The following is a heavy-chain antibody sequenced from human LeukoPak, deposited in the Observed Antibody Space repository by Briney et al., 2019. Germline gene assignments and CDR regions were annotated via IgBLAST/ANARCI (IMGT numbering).Heavy chain of an antibody. V-gene: IGHV3-48*01. D-gene: IGHD5-18*01. CDR1: GFTFSSYS. Sequence: GGSLRLSCAASGFTFSSYSMNWVRQAPGTGLEWVSYISSSSSTIYYADSVKGRFTISRDNAKNSLYLQMNSLRAEGTAVYYCARNPLDTYYYMDVWGKGTTVTVSS. J-gene: IGHJ6*03. CDR3: ARNPLDTYYYMDV. CDR2: ISSSSSTI.